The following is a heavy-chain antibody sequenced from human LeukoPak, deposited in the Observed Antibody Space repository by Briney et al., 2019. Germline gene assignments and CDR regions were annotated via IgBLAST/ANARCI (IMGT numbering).Heavy chain of an antibody. D-gene: IGHD6-6*01. J-gene: IGHJ4*01. CDR2: IYYSATT. CDR1: GGSISSYY. V-gene: IGHV4-59*01. Sequence: PSETVSLTCTVSGGSISSYYWSWIRQPPGKGLEWIGYIYYSATTNYKPSLKSRVTISVDTSRNQFSLKLSSVTAADTAVYYCARDSSYYIAYCGQRSPLTVSS. CDR3: ARDSSYYIAY.